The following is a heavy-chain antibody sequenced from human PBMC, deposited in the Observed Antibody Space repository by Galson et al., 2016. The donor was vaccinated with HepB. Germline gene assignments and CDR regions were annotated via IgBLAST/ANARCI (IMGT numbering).Heavy chain of an antibody. J-gene: IGHJ6*02. D-gene: IGHD5-12*01. CDR2: MNPNSGNT. V-gene: IGHV1-8*01. CDR1: GYTFTSYD. CDR3: ARLLGLRLVYHYYGMDV. Sequence: SVKVSCKASGYTFTSYDINWVRQATGQGLEWMGWMNPNSGNTGYAQKFQGRVTMTRNTSISTAYMELSSLRSEDTAVYYCARLLGLRLVYHYYGMDVWGQGTTVTVS.